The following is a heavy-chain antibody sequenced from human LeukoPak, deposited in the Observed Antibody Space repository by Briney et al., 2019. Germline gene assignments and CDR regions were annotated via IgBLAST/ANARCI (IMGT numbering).Heavy chain of an antibody. D-gene: IGHD4-17*01. CDR3: ARDPYGDSPFDY. Sequence: ASVKVSCKASVYTFTSDYMNCVRQAPGQGLERRGIINPSGGITSYAQKFQGRVTMTRDTSTSTAYMELSSLRSEDTAVYYCARDPYGDSPFDYWGQGTLVTVSS. J-gene: IGHJ4*02. CDR2: INPSGGIT. CDR1: VYTFTSDY. V-gene: IGHV1-46*01.